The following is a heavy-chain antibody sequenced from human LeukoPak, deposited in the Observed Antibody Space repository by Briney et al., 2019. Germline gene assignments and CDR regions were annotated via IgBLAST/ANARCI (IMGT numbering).Heavy chain of an antibody. V-gene: IGHV4-59*01. CDR1: GGSISSYY. CDR2: IYYSGST. J-gene: IGHJ4*02. CDR3: ARTIAAAATDPGYFDY. Sequence: SETLSLTCTVSGGSISSYYWSWIRQPPGKGLEWIGYIYYSGSTNYNPSLKSRVTISVDTSKNQFSLKLSSATAADTAVYYCARTIAAAATDPGYFDYWGQGTLVTVSS. D-gene: IGHD6-13*01.